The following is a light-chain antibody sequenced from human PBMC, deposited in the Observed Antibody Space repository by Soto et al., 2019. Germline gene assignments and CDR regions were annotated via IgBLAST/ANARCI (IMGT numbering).Light chain of an antibody. V-gene: IGLV1-47*01. CDR2: RNN. J-gene: IGLJ1*01. CDR1: TSNIGSNY. CDR3: CSYAGSSIFYV. Sequence: QSVLTQPPSASGTPGQGVTISCSGSTSNIGSNYVYWYQQLPGTAPKLLIYRNNQRPSGVPDRFSGSKSGNTASLTISGLQAEDEADYYCCSYAGSSIFYVFGTGTKVTVL.